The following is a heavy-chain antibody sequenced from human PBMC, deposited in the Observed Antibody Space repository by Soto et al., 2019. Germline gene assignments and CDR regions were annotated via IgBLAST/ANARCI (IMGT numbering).Heavy chain of an antibody. CDR3: AKASYSAIYSDFHH. CDR2: VSYDGSSK. J-gene: IGHJ4*02. Sequence: QVQLVESGGGVVQPGRSLRLSCAASGFTFSSFGMYWVRQAPGKGLEWVALVSYDGSSKYYADSVKGRFTISRDNSKSAMYLQMTSLRAEDTAVYYCAKASYSAIYSDFHHRGQGTLVTVSS. V-gene: IGHV3-30*18. D-gene: IGHD1-26*01. CDR1: GFTFSSFG.